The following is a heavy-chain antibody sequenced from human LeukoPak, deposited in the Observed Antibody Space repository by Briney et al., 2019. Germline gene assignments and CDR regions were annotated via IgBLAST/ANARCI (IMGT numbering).Heavy chain of an antibody. V-gene: IGHV1-2*06. Sequence: GASVKVSCKPSEYLPSSYPFNGHFFHWLRQAPGHGFEWLGRINPNSGVTDYGQHFQGRVTLTRDTSINTAYMVLSRLTPDDTAIYYCAREMGGDYGAFEDWGPGTLVSVSS. CDR3: AREMGGDYGAFED. CDR1: EYLPSSYPFNGHF. D-gene: IGHD4-17*01. J-gene: IGHJ4*02. CDR2: INPNSGVT.